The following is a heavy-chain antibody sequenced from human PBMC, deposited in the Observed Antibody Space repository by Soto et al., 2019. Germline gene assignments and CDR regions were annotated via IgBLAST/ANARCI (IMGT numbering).Heavy chain of an antibody. J-gene: IGHJ4*02. CDR2: IYHSGST. CDR3: ARGRYDFWSGTIKYYFDY. Sequence: SETLSLTCTVSGGSISSYYWSWIRQPPGKGLEWIGYIYHSGSTYYNPSLKSRVTISVDRSKNQFSLKLSSVTAADTAVYYCARGRYDFWSGTIKYYFDYWGQGTLVTVSS. V-gene: IGHV4-59*12. D-gene: IGHD3-3*01. CDR1: GGSISSYY.